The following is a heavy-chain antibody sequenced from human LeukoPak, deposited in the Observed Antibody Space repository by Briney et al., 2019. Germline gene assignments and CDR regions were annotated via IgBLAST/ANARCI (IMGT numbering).Heavy chain of an antibody. J-gene: IGHJ4*02. CDR1: GGSISSSSYY. V-gene: IGHV4-39*07. Sequence: SETLSLTCTVSGGSISSSSYYWGWIRQPPGKGLEWIGSIYYSGSTYYNPSLKSRVTISVDKSKNQFSLKLSSVTAAGTAVYYCARDGHYYDSSGYYPLDYWGQGTLVSVSS. CDR2: IYYSGST. D-gene: IGHD3-22*01. CDR3: ARDGHYYDSSGYYPLDY.